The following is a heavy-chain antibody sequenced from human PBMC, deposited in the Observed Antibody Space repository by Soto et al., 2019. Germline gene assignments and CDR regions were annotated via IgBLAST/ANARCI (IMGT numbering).Heavy chain of an antibody. CDR2: IYSGGTI. CDR1: GFTVTINY. D-gene: IGHD5-12*01. V-gene: IGHV3-53*04. J-gene: IGHJ4*02. CDR3: HGYGY. Sequence: EVQVVESGGGLVQPGGSLRLSCAVSGFTVTINYMSWVRQAPGKGLEWVSVIYSGGTIYYADSVKGRFTISRDTSKNTQYLQMNSLRGDDTAVYFCHGYGYSGQGTLVTVSS.